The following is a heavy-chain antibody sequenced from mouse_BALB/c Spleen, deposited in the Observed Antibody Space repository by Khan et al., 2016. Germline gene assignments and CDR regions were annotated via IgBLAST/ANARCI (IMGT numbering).Heavy chain of an antibody. D-gene: IGHD2-1*01. Sequence: QVQLKQSGAELARPGASVKLSCKASGYTFTSYWMQWVKQRPGQGLQWIGTIYPGDGDTRYTQKFKGKATLTADKSSSTAYMQLSSLASEDSAVYYCGREDYGKYVFADWAEGTLSTVSA. J-gene: IGHJ3*01. CDR3: GREDYGKYVFAD. CDR1: GYTFTSYW. CDR2: IYPGDGDT. V-gene: IGHV1-87*01.